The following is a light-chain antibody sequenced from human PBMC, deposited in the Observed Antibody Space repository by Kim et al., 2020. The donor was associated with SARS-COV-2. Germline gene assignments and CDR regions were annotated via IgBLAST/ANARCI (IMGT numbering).Light chain of an antibody. CDR3: HQYSSSPHT. V-gene: IGKV3-20*01. CDR2: GAS. CDR1: QSVTNNY. J-gene: IGKJ2*01. Sequence: EIVLTQSPGTLSLSPGERATLSCGASQSVTNNYLAWFQHKPGQTPRLLIYGASSRAPGIPDRFSGSGSGTDFTLTISRLEPEDFVVYYCHQYSSSPHTFGQGTKLEI.